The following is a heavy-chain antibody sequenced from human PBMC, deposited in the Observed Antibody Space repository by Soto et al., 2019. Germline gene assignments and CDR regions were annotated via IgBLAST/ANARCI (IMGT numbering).Heavy chain of an antibody. CDR3: VREGRGSFDF. D-gene: IGHD5-12*01. CDR1: GFIFTNYA. Sequence: GGSLRLSCAASGFIFTNYAMNWVRQAPGKGLEWVSVIGGRGNSAYYADSVQGRFAISRDNSKNTLSLQMSSLTADDTAIYYCVREGRGSFDFWGRGTMVTVSS. V-gene: IGHV3-23*01. CDR2: IGGRGNSA. J-gene: IGHJ3*01.